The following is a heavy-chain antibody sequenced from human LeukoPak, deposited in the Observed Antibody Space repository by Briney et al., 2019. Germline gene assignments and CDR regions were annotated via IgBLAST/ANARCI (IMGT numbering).Heavy chain of an antibody. CDR2: ISRSGSAM. D-gene: IGHD7-27*01. J-gene: IGHJ4*02. V-gene: IGHV3-48*03. CDR1: GFTLSSYE. CDR3: AREISALGNYFDS. Sequence: GGSLRLSCAASGFTLSSYEMNWVRQAPGKGLEWVSYISRSGSAMYYADSVKGRFTISRDNAKNSLYLQMNSLRAKDTAVYYCAREISALGNYFDSWGQGTLVTVSS.